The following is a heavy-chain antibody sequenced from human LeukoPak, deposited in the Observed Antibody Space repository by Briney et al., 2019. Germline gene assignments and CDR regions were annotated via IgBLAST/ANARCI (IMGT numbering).Heavy chain of an antibody. J-gene: IGHJ4*02. D-gene: IGHD1-26*01. CDR3: ARVGSSGSHNEDY. CDR1: GFTFSSYS. CDR2: ISSSSSYI. Sequence: GGSLRLSCAASGFTFSSYSMNWVRQAPGKGLEWVSSISSSSSYIYYADSVKGRFTISRDNAKNSLYLQMNTLRAEDTAVYYCARVGSSGSHNEDYWGQGTLVTVSS. V-gene: IGHV3-21*01.